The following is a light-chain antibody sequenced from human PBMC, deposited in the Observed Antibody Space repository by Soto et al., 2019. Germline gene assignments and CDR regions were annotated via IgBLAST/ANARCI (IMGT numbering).Light chain of an antibody. V-gene: IGKV1-33*01. CDR3: QQCDTLA. J-gene: IGKJ3*01. Sequence: DIPMTQSPSSLSASVGDRVTITCQASQDISNYLNWYQQKPGKAPKLLIYDASNLETGVPSRFSGISAATDFTFTISALNAQDIAEYYGQQCDTLAFGPGTKVDIK. CDR1: QDISNY. CDR2: DAS.